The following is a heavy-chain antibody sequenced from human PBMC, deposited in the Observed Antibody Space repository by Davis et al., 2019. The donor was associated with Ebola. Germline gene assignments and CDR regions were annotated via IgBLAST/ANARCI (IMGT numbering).Heavy chain of an antibody. V-gene: IGHV1-69*04. CDR3: ARGRGYDFWRGPAYGMDV. Sequence: AASVKVSCKASGGTFSSYAISWVRQAPGQGLEWMGRIIPILGIANYAQKFQGRVTITADKSTSTAYMELSSLRSEDTAVYYCARGRGYDFWRGPAYGMDVWGQGTTVTVSS. CDR1: GGTFSSYA. D-gene: IGHD3-3*01. J-gene: IGHJ6*02. CDR2: IIPILGIA.